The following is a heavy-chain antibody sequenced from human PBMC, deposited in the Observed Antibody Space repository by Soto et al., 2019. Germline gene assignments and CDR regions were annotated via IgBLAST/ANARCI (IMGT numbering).Heavy chain of an antibody. D-gene: IGHD5-12*01. Sequence: SETLSLTCAVYGGSFSGYYWSWIRQPPGKGLEWIGEINHSGSTNYNPSLKSRVTISVDTSKNQFSLKLSSVTAADTAVYYCARGRDGYNSVIDYWGQGTLVTVSS. CDR1: GGSFSGYY. V-gene: IGHV4-34*01. CDR3: ARGRDGYNSVIDY. J-gene: IGHJ4*02. CDR2: INHSGST.